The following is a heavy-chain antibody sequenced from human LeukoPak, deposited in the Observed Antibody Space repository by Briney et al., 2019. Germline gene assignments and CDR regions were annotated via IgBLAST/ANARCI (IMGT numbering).Heavy chain of an antibody. V-gene: IGHV4-59*01. Sequence: PSETLSLTCTVSVDSISSYYWSWIRQPPGKGLEWIGYIYYSGSTNYNPSLKSRVTISVDTSKNQFSLKLSSVTAADTAVYYCARTSEGYCSGGSCYATPYFDYWGQGTLVTVSS. CDR1: VDSISSYY. CDR2: IYYSGST. D-gene: IGHD2-15*01. J-gene: IGHJ4*02. CDR3: ARTSEGYCSGGSCYATPYFDY.